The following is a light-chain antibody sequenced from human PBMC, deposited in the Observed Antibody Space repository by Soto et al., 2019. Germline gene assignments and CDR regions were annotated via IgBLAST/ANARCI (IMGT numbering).Light chain of an antibody. V-gene: IGKV1-27*01. CDR2: VAS. CDR1: QGISNY. CDR3: QKYNSAPWT. J-gene: IGKJ1*01. Sequence: DIQMTQSPSSLSASVGDRVTITCRASQGISNYLAWYQQQPGKVPKLLIYVASTLQSVVPSRFSGSGSGTDFTLTISSLQPEDVANYYCQKYNSAPWTFGQGTKVEIK.